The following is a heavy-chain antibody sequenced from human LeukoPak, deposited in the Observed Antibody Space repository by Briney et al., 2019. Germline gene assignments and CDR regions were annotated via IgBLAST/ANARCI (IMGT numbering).Heavy chain of an antibody. CDR2: ISYDGSNK. CDR1: GFTFGSYG. Sequence: GGSLRLSCAASGFTFGSYGMHWVRQAPGKGLEWVAVISYDGSNKYYADSVKGRFTISRDNSKNTLYLQMSSLRSEDTAVYYCARGPASGSYFCCDYWGQGTLVTVSS. V-gene: IGHV3-30*03. J-gene: IGHJ4*02. CDR3: ARGPASGSYFCCDY. D-gene: IGHD1-26*01.